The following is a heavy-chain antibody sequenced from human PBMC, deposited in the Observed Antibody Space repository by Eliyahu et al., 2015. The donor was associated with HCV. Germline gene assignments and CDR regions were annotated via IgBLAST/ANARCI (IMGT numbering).Heavy chain of an antibody. Sequence: QVHLVQSGTEVKKPGASVRVSCKASGYSFTSYYMHWVRQAPGHGLEWMGLIYPSGDSTTHAQKFQGRVTITRDTSTSTVYMELSSLRSEDTAVYYCARGGYYYDSSAYYPDIWGQGTMVTVSS. CDR1: GYSFTSYY. V-gene: IGHV1-46*01. CDR3: ARGGYYYDSSAYYPDI. CDR2: IYPSGDST. J-gene: IGHJ3*02. D-gene: IGHD3-22*01.